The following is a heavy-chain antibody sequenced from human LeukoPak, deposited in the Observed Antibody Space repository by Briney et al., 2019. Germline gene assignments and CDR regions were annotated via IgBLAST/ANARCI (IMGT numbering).Heavy chain of an antibody. D-gene: IGHD2-2*01. Sequence: PGGSLRLSCAASGFTFSSYSMNWVRQAPGKGLEWVSSISSSSSYIYYADSVKGRFTISRDNSKNTLYLQMNSLRAEDMAVYYCAWHCSSTSCSQGGLDYWGQGTLVTVSS. CDR1: GFTFSSYS. J-gene: IGHJ4*02. CDR2: ISSSSSYI. V-gene: IGHV3-21*04. CDR3: AWHCSSTSCSQGGLDY.